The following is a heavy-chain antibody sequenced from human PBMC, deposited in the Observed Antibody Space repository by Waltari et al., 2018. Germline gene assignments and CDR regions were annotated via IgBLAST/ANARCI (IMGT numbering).Heavy chain of an antibody. D-gene: IGHD2-15*01. CDR1: GFTFRTYE. V-gene: IGHV3-48*03. J-gene: IGHJ2*01. Sequence: EVQLVESGGGLVQPGGSLRLSCRASGFTFRTYEMTWVRQAPGKGLEWVSYIAGSVSTIYYADSVKVRFTISRDNAKNSLYLQMNSLKAEDTAVYYCARFEGLGGYFDLWGRGTLVTVPS. CDR2: IAGSVSTI. CDR3: ARFEGLGGYFDL.